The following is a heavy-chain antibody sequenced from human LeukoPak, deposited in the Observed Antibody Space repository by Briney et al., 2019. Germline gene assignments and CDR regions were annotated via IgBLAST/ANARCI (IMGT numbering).Heavy chain of an antibody. Sequence: ASVKVSCKASGYTFTSYGISWVRQAPGQGLEWMGWINPNSGGTNYAQKFQGRVTMTRDTSISTAYMELSRLRSDDTAVYYCARAAISDGAFDIWGQGTMVTVSS. D-gene: IGHD3-9*01. J-gene: IGHJ3*02. V-gene: IGHV1-2*02. CDR2: INPNSGGT. CDR1: GYTFTSYG. CDR3: ARAAISDGAFDI.